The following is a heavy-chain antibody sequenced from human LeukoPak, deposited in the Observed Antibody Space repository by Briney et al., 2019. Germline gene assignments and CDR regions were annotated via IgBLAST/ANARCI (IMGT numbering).Heavy chain of an antibody. Sequence: SETLSLTCAVYGGSFSGYYWSWIRQPPGKGLEWIGYIYYSGSTNYNPSLKSRVTISVDTSKNQFSLKLSSVTAADTAVYYCARVSYYGSGSYRPYYYYMDVWGKGTTVTVSS. CDR3: ARVSYYGSGSYRPYYYYMDV. J-gene: IGHJ6*03. CDR1: GGSFSGYY. CDR2: IYYSGST. D-gene: IGHD3-10*01. V-gene: IGHV4-59*01.